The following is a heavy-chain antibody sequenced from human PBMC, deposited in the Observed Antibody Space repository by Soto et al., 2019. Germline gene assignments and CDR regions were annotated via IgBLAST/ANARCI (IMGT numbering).Heavy chain of an antibody. Sequence: ESRSFTGPVTGDSLNNRSGYHCWIRQPPWNGLEWIGSIYYSGSTYNNPSLKSRVSMSVDTSKNQFSLNLRYVTAADTALYYCERQRTSVVTQAYFDSWGQGSLVTVSP. CDR1: GDSLNNRSGY. V-gene: IGHV4-39*01. CDR2: IYYSGST. CDR3: ERQRTSVVTQAYFDS. J-gene: IGHJ4*02. D-gene: IGHD2-21*02.